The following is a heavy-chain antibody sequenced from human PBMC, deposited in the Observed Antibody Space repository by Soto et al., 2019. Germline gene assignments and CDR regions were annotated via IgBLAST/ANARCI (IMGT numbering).Heavy chain of an antibody. CDR1: GYTLTELS. V-gene: IGHV1-24*01. J-gene: IGHJ6*02. CDR2: FDPEDGET. Sequence: ASVKVSCKVSGYTLTELSMHWVRQAPGKGLEWMGGFDPEDGETIYAQKFQGRVTMTVDTSTTTAYMELSSLTSDDTAVYYCAKNGQPPYYYGLDVWGQGTKVTVSS. CDR3: AKNGQPPYYYGLDV. D-gene: IGHD2-8*01.